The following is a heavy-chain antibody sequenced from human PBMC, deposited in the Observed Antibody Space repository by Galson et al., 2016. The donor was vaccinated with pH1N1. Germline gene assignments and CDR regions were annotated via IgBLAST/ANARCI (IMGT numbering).Heavy chain of an antibody. CDR3: ATSGDRAIFCTFHV. J-gene: IGHJ3*01. Sequence: SVKVSCKASGGTFGAYALNWVRRAPGQGLEWMGWFIPFSHSRKYGQNSQGRVTISADKSSSTVYLDLTNLKSEDTAIYYCATSGDRAIFCTFHVWGQGTLVTVSS. D-gene: IGHD3-3*01. V-gene: IGHV1-69*06. CDR1: GGTFGAYA. CDR2: FIPFSHSR.